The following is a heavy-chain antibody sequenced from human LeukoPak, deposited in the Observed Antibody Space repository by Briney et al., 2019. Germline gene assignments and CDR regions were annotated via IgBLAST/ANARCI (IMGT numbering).Heavy chain of an antibody. V-gene: IGHV3-48*04. D-gene: IGHD4-17*01. CDR1: GFTFSSYS. J-gene: IGHJ5*02. CDR2: ISSSGSTI. CDR3: ARTVTEGNWFDP. Sequence: GGSLRLSCAASGFTFSSYSMSWIRQAPGKGLEWVSYISSSGSTIYYADSVKGRFTISRDNAKNSLYLQMNSLRAEDTAVYYCARTVTEGNWFDPWGQGTLVTVSS.